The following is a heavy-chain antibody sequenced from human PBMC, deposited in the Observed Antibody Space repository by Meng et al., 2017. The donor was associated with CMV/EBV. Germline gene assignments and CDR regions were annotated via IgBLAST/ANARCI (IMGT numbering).Heavy chain of an antibody. Sequence: GESLKISCAASGFTFSSYAMHWVRQAPGKGLEWVAVISYDGSNKYYADSVKGRFTISRDNSKNTLYLQMNSLRAEDTAVYYCAKDYWLGWYAEYYFDYWGQGTLVTVSS. CDR3: AKDYWLGWYAEYYFDY. V-gene: IGHV3-30*04. J-gene: IGHJ4*02. D-gene: IGHD6-19*01. CDR2: ISYDGSNK. CDR1: GFTFSSYA.